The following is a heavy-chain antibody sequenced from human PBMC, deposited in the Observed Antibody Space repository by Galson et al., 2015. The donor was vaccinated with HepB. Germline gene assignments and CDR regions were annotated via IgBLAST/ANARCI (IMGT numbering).Heavy chain of an antibody. D-gene: IGHD2-8*01. J-gene: IGHJ4*02. CDR3: ARRDCIDGVCPFDS. CDR1: GFSFSSYS. Sequence: SLRLSCAASGFSFSSYSMSWVRQAPGKGLEWVSSISRSSSHTYYADSVKGRFTISRDNAKNSLYLQMNSLRADDTAVYYCARRDCIDGVCPFDSWGQGTLVTVSS. V-gene: IGHV3-21*01. CDR2: ISRSSSHT.